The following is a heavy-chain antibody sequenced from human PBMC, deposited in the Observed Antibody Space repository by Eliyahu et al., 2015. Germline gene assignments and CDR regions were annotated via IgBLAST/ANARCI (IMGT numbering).Heavy chain of an antibody. CDR3: TRAYYYDRSAYYSDYFDY. J-gene: IGHJ4*02. CDR2: IRSKLQTGTA. V-gene: IGHV3-49*04. Sequence: EVQLVESGGGLVQPGRSXKLSCMGSGFXFWDYGMSWVRQSPGKGLEWVGFIRSKLQTGTAEYAASVKARFTISRDDSKNIAYLQMNSLKTEDTAVYYCTRAYYYDRSAYYSDYFDYWGQGTLVTVSS. CDR1: GFXFWDYG. D-gene: IGHD3-22*01.